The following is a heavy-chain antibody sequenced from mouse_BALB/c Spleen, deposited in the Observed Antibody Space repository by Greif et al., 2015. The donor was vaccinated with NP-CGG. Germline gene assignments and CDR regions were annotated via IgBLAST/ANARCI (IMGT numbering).Heavy chain of an antibody. CDR2: ISYSDST. V-gene: IGHV3-8*02. D-gene: IGHD1-1*01. Sequence: DVMLVESGPSLVKPSQTLSLTCSVTGDSITSGYWNWIRKFPGNKLEYMGYISYSDSTYYNPSLKSRISITRDTSKNXYYLQLNSVTTEDTATYYCARYYYGSSYYFDYWGQGTTPTVSS. J-gene: IGHJ2*01. CDR3: ARYYYGSSYYFDY. CDR1: GDSITSGY.